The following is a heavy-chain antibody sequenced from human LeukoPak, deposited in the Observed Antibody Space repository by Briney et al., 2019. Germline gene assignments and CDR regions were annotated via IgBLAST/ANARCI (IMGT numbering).Heavy chain of an antibody. CDR3: TRDPRWSGFGGLDY. D-gene: IGHD3-3*01. V-gene: IGHV3-49*04. J-gene: IGHJ4*02. CDR2: IRSKAHGGTI. Sequence: GGSLRLSCAASGFTFSSYAMHWVRQAPGKGLAWVGLIRSKAHGGTIEYAASVKGRFTISRDDSKTIAYLQMNSLKTEDTAVYYCTRDPRWSGFGGLDYWGQGTLVTVSS. CDR1: GFTFSSYA.